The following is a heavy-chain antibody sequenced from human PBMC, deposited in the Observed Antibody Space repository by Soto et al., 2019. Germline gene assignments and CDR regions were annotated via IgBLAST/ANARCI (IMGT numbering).Heavy chain of an antibody. CDR1: GYTFTGYY. V-gene: IGHV1-2*02. J-gene: IGHJ6*02. CDR2: INPNSGGT. Sequence: ASVKVSCKASGYTFTGYYMHWVRQAPGQGLEWMGWINPNSGGTNYAQKFQGGVTMTRDTSISTAYMELSRLRSDDTAVYYCARDQGRITIFGGVIIHPVYYYGMDVWGQGTTGTVSS. D-gene: IGHD3-3*01. CDR3: ARDQGRITIFGGVIIHPVYYYGMDV.